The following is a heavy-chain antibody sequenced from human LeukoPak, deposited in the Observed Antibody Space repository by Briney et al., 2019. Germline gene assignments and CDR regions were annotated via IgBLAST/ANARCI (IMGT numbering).Heavy chain of an antibody. D-gene: IGHD3-10*01. CDR2: IYYSGST. CDR1: GGSISSYY. CDR3: GRCYGSGTYAAFDI. V-gene: IGHV4-59*01. Sequence: SETLSLTCTVSGGSISSYYWSWIRQSPGKGLEWIGYIYYSGSTKHNPSLKSRVTMSLDTSKNQFSLKLRSVTAADTAVYYCGRCYGSGTYAAFDIWGQGTIVTVSS. J-gene: IGHJ3*02.